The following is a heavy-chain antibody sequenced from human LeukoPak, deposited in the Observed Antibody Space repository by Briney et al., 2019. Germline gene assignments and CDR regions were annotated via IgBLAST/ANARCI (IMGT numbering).Heavy chain of an antibody. CDR3: AKNSGWLQLGN. CDR2: IKEDGSEK. Sequence: GGSLRLSCAASGFAFRSDWMVWVRQAPGKGLEWLTTIKEDGSEKDYVDSVKGRLTTSIDNARNSLYLQMNSLRPEDTAVYYCAKNSGWLQLGNWGQGTLVTVSS. J-gene: IGHJ4*02. D-gene: IGHD5-24*01. CDR1: GFAFRSDW. V-gene: IGHV3-7*01.